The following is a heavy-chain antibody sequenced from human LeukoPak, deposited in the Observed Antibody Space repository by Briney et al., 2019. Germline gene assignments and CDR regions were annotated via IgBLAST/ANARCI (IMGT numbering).Heavy chain of an antibody. Sequence: SETLSLTCAVYGGSFSGYYWSWIRQPPGKGLEWIGEINHSGSTNYNPSLKSRVTISVDSSKNQFSLKLSSVTAADTAVYYCARGGLDSSGYSAYWGQGTLVTVSS. J-gene: IGHJ4*02. CDR3: ARGGLDSSGYSAY. CDR2: INHSGST. D-gene: IGHD3-22*01. V-gene: IGHV4-34*01. CDR1: GGSFSGYY.